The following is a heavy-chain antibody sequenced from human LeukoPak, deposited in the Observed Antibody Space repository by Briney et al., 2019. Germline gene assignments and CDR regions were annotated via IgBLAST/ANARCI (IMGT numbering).Heavy chain of an antibody. D-gene: IGHD3-10*01. Sequence: EASVKVSCKASGGTFSSYAISWVRQAPGQGLEWMGGIIPIFGTANYAQKFQGRVTITADESTSIAYMELSSLRSEDTAVYYCARVSGVTMVRGVIHYYYGMDVWGKGTTVTVSS. J-gene: IGHJ6*04. CDR1: GGTFSSYA. CDR3: ARVSGVTMVRGVIHYYYGMDV. V-gene: IGHV1-69*13. CDR2: IIPIFGTA.